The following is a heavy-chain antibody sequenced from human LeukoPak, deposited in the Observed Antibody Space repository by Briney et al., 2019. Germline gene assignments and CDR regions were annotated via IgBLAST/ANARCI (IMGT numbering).Heavy chain of an antibody. CDR3: AKDRTVGASYWYFDL. CDR2: IWYDGSNK. D-gene: IGHD1-26*01. CDR1: GITFRSYG. J-gene: IGHJ2*01. V-gene: IGHV3-30*02. Sequence: GGSLRLSCAASGITFRSYGMHWVRQAPGKGLEWVAFIWYDGSNKYYADSVKGRFTISRHNSRNTLFLQMNTLRAEDTAIYYCAKDRTVGASYWYFDLWGRGTLVTVSS.